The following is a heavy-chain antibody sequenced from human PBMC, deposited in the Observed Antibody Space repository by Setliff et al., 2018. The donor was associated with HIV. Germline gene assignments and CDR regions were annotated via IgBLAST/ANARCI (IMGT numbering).Heavy chain of an antibody. Sequence: ASVKVSCKASGYSFSGYYIHWVRQAPGQGLEWMGWINPNSGGRKYAQKFHGRVTMTRDTSISTTYMGLSSLRSDDTAVYYCARGFGEVDWFDPWGQGTLVTVSS. J-gene: IGHJ5*02. CDR3: ARGFGEVDWFDP. CDR1: GYSFSGYY. V-gene: IGHV1-2*02. CDR2: INPNSGGR. D-gene: IGHD3-10*01.